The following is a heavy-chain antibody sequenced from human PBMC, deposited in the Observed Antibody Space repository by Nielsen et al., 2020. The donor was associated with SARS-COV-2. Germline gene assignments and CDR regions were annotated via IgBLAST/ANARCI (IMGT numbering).Heavy chain of an antibody. D-gene: IGHD6-19*01. V-gene: IGHV4-61*08. Sequence: SETLSLTCTVSGGSISSGGYYWSWIRQHPGKGLEWIGYIYYSGSTNYNPSLKSRVTISVDTSKNQFSLKLSSVTAADTAVYYCARHRYSSGWFLWFDPWGQGTLVTVSS. J-gene: IGHJ5*02. CDR1: GGSISSGGYY. CDR3: ARHRYSSGWFLWFDP. CDR2: IYYSGST.